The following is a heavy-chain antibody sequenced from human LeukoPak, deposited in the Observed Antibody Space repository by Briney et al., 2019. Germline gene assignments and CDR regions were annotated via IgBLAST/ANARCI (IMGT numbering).Heavy chain of an antibody. CDR3: ARETCSSTSCYLAAVSWFDP. D-gene: IGHD2-2*01. CDR1: GYTFTGYY. J-gene: IGHJ5*02. V-gene: IGHV1-2*02. CDR2: INPNSGGT. Sequence: SVTVSCKSSGYTFTGYYMHWVRQAPGHGLEWMGWINPNSGGTNYAQKFQGRVTMTRDTSISTAYMELSRLRSDDTAVYYCARETCSSTSCYLAAVSWFDPWGQGTLVTVSS.